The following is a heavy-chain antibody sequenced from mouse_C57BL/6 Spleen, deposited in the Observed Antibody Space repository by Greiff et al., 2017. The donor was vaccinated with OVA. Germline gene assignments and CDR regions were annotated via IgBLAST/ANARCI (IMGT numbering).Heavy chain of an antibody. CDR2: IDPSDSYT. J-gene: IGHJ2*01. D-gene: IGHD1-1*01. V-gene: IGHV1-69*01. CDR3: ARKETTVVAPHFDY. CDR1: GYTFTSYW. Sequence: QVQLQQSGAELVMPGASVKLSCKASGYTFTSYWMHWVKQRPGQGLEWIGEIDPSDSYTNYNQKFKGKSTLTVDKSSSTAYMQLSSLTSEDSAVYYCARKETTVVAPHFDYWGQGTTLTVSS.